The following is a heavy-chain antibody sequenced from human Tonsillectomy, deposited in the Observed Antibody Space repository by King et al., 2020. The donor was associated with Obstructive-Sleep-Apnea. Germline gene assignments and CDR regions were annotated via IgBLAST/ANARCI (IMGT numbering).Heavy chain of an antibody. CDR3: ARGDWNPDWTFDY. D-gene: IGHD1-1*01. J-gene: IGHJ4*02. CDR2: IYYSVST. V-gene: IGHV4-39*07. CDR1: GGSISSSSYY. Sequence: LQLQESGPGLVKPSETLSLTCTVSGGSISSSSYYWGWIRQPPGKGLEWIGSIYYSVSTYYNPSLKSRVTISVDTSKNQFSLKLSSVTAADTAVYYCARGDWNPDWTFDYWGQGTLVTVSS.